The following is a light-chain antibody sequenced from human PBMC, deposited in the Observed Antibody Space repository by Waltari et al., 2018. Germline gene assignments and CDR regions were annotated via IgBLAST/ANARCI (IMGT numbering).Light chain of an antibody. CDR1: QSISNY. CDR2: GAS. J-gene: IGKJ2*01. V-gene: IGKV1-39*01. CDR3: LQTYSTPYT. Sequence: DIQMTQSPSSLSASVGDRVTITCRASQSISNYLNWFQQRPGRAPKLLIYGASNLESGVSSRFSGSASGTDFTLTISSVQPEDFATYSCLQTYSTPYTFGQGTTVEI.